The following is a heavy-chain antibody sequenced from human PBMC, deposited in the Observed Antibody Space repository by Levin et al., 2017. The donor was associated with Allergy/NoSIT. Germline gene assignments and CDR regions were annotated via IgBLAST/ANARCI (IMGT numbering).Heavy chain of an antibody. CDR2: ISFDGSNK. J-gene: IGHJ3*02. CDR3: ARDFQGYYDSSGYYYGGAFDI. Sequence: TGESLKISCAASGFTFSSDTVHWVRQAPGKGLEWVAIISFDGSNKYYADSVKGRFTISRDNSKNTLFLQMNSLRAEDTALYYCARDFQGYYDSSGYYYGGAFDIWGQGTMVTVSS. CDR1: GFTFSSDT. D-gene: IGHD3-22*01. V-gene: IGHV3-30*04.